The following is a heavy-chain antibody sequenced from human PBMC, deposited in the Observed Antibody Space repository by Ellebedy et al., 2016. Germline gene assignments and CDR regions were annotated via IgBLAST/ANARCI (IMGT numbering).Heavy chain of an antibody. D-gene: IGHD6-19*01. CDR2: ISGSGANT. Sequence: GESLKISCAASGFTFSSYSMNWVRQAPGKGLDWVSSISGSGANTHYADSVKGRFTISRDNAKNSLYLQMNSLRSEDTAVYYCAREDGAVARDFQHWGQGTLVTVSS. V-gene: IGHV3-21*04. J-gene: IGHJ1*01. CDR3: AREDGAVARDFQH. CDR1: GFTFSSYS.